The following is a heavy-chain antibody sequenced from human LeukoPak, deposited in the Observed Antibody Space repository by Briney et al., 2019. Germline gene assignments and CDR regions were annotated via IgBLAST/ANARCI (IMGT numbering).Heavy chain of an antibody. Sequence: ASVNVSCKASGYTFTSYDINWVRQAAGQGLEWMGWVNPDTGNTAYARKFQGRVTITRNTSINTVYMELSSLRSEDTAMYYCAREGDSWGQGTLVTVSS. CDR2: VNPDTGNT. CDR1: GYTFTSYD. J-gene: IGHJ4*02. V-gene: IGHV1-8*03. CDR3: AREGDS.